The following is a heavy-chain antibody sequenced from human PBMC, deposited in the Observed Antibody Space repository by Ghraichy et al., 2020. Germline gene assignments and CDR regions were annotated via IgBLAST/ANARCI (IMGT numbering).Heavy chain of an antibody. CDR1: DDSVSSGSYY. CDR2: IYYSGST. J-gene: IGHJ5*02. CDR3: ARGDVRRFDP. Sequence: GSLRLSCTVSDDSVSSGSYYWSWIRQPPGKGLEWIGFIYYSGSTNYNPSLKSRVTISVDTSKRQFSLRLRSVTAADTAVYYCARGDVRRFDPWGQGTLVTVSS. V-gene: IGHV4-61*01.